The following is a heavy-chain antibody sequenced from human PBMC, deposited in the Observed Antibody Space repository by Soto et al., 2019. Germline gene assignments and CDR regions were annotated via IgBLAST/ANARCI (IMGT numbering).Heavy chain of an antibody. J-gene: IGHJ6*02. D-gene: IGHD1-26*01. CDR3: AKFVSGSYHYYYGMDV. V-gene: IGHV3-23*01. CDR1: GFTFSSYA. CDR2: ISGSGGST. Sequence: EVQLLESGGGLVQPGGSLRLSCAASGFTFSSYAMSWVRQAPGKGLEWVSTISGSGGSTYYADSVKGRFTISRDNSKNTLYVQMNSLRAEDTAVDYCAKFVSGSYHYYYGMDVWGQGTTVTVSS.